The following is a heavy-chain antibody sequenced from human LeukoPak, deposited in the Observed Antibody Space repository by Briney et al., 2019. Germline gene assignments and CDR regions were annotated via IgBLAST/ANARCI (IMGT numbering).Heavy chain of an antibody. CDR1: GYTFTSYG. CDR3: ARDSKRSSGYSGYDYVLWDY. V-gene: IGHV1-18*01. D-gene: IGHD5-12*01. J-gene: IGHJ4*02. Sequence: ASVKVSCKASGYTFTSYGISWVRQDPGQGLEWMGWISAYNGNTNYAQKLQGRVTMATDTSTSTAYMELRSLRSDDTAVYYCARDSKRSSGYSGYDYVLWDYWGQGTLVTVSS. CDR2: ISAYNGNT.